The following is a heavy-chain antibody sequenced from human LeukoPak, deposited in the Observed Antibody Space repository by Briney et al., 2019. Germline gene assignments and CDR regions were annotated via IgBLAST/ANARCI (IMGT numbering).Heavy chain of an antibody. Sequence: ASVKVSCKASGYTFTSYGISWVRQAPGQGLEWMGWISAYNGNTNYAQKLQGRVTMTTDTSTSTAYMELRSLRSDDTAVYYCASCPGPCYYYHGMDVWGQGTTVTVSS. CDR1: GYTFTSYG. CDR3: ASCPGPCYYYHGMDV. V-gene: IGHV1-18*01. J-gene: IGHJ6*02. CDR2: ISAYNGNT.